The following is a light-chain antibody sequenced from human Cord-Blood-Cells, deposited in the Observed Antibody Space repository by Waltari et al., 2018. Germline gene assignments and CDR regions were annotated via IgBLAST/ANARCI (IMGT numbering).Light chain of an antibody. J-gene: IGKJ4*01. CDR3: QQYYSTPLT. CDR2: WAS. V-gene: IGKV4-1*01. Sequence: DIVMTQSPDSLAVSLGERATIHCKSSQSVLYSSNNKNYLAWYQQKPGQPPKLLIYWASTRESGVPDRFRGSGSVTDYTLTISSLQAEDVAVYYCQQYYSTPLTFGGGTKVEIK. CDR1: QSVLYSSNNKNY.